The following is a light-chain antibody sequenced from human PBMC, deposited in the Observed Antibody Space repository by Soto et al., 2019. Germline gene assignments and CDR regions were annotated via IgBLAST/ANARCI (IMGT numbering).Light chain of an antibody. Sequence: QSALPHPASVSGSPGHSITISCTGTSSDVGGYNYVSWYQQHPGKAPKLMIYEVSNRPSGVSNRFSGSKSGNTASLTISGLQAEDEADYYCSSYTSSSTYNYVFGTGTKVTVL. CDR3: SSYTSSSTYNYV. V-gene: IGLV2-14*01. CDR2: EVS. CDR1: SSDVGGYNY. J-gene: IGLJ1*01.